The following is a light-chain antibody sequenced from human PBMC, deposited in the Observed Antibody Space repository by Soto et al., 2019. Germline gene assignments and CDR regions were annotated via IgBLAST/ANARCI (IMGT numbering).Light chain of an antibody. CDR3: QQYNSYPWT. CDR2: KAS. Sequence: DIQMTQSPSTLSASVGDRVTITCRASHSISSWLAWYQQKPGKAPKLLIYKASSLESGVPSRFSGSGSGTELTLTISSLQPDYFATYYCQQYNSYPWTFGQGTKVEIK. J-gene: IGKJ1*01. CDR1: HSISSW. V-gene: IGKV1-5*03.